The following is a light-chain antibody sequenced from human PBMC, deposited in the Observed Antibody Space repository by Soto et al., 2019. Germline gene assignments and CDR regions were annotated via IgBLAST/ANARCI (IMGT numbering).Light chain of an antibody. CDR1: QSINSW. CDR2: KAS. V-gene: IGKV1-5*03. Sequence: DIQMTQSPSTLSASVGDRVTITCRVSQSINSWLAWYQQKPGKAPNLLIYKASSLESGVPSRFSGSGSGTEFTLTISSLQPDDFATYYCQQYNNYISFGPGTKVDIK. CDR3: QQYNNYIS. J-gene: IGKJ3*01.